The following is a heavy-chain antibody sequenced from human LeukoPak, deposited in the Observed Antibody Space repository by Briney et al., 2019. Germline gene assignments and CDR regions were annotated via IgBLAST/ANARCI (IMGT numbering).Heavy chain of an antibody. J-gene: IGHJ6*03. CDR1: GGSISSSSYY. V-gene: IGHV4-39*07. CDR2: IYYSGST. Sequence: SETLSLTCTVSGGSISSSSYYWGWIRQPPGKGLVWIGRIYYSGSTYYNPSLKSRVTISVDTSKNQFSLKLSYVTAADKAVYYCASQRRGDDYYYYYMDVWGKGTTVTVSS. D-gene: IGHD4-17*01. CDR3: ASQRRGDDYYYYYMDV.